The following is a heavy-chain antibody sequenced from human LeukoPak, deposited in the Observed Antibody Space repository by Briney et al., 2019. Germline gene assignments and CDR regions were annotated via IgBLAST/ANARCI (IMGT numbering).Heavy chain of an antibody. J-gene: IGHJ6*02. V-gene: IGHV4-59*11. Sequence: SETLSLTCTVSGDSITNQYWSWIRQPPGKGLEWIGHGHHSGRTEYNPSLSTRLTISADTSNNHFSLSLRSATAADTAVYYCARLSRIAAAGAYSYHSMDVWGQGTTVTVSS. CDR3: ARLSRIAAAGAYSYHSMDV. CDR1: GDSITNQY. D-gene: IGHD6-13*01. CDR2: GHHSGRT.